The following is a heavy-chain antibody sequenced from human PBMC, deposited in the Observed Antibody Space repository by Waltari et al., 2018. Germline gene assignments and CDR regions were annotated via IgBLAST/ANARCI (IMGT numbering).Heavy chain of an antibody. J-gene: IGHJ4*02. Sequence: QVLLVQSGADVKKPGASVKVSCKASGYTFTTFGFNWVRQAPGQGLEWMGRISGYNGNTHYAQKFQDRITMTTDTAANTAYMELRSLKSDDTAMYYCARGYSSSSGTYYFDYWGQGTLVTVSS. V-gene: IGHV1-18*01. CDR1: GYTFTTFG. D-gene: IGHD6-6*01. CDR3: ARGYSSSSGTYYFDY. CDR2: ISGYNGNT.